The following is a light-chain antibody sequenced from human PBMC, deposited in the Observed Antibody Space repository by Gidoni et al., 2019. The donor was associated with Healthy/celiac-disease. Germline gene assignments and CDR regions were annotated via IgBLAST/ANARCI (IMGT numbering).Light chain of an antibody. V-gene: IGKV1-39*01. J-gene: IGKJ2*01. CDR3: QQSYSTPQT. CDR2: AAS. Sequence: DSQTTQSPSSLSASVGDRVTITCRASQSISSYLNWYQQKPGKAPKLLIYAASSLQSGVPSRFSGSGSGTDFTLTISSLQPEDVATYYCQQSYSTPQTFGQXTKLEIK. CDR1: QSISSY.